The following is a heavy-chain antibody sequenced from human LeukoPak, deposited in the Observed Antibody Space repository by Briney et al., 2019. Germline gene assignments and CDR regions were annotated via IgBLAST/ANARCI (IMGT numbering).Heavy chain of an antibody. J-gene: IGHJ4*02. V-gene: IGHV4-4*07. CDR1: GGSISSYY. Sequence: SETLSLTCTVSGGSISSYYWSWIRQPAGKGLEWIGRIYTSGSTNYNPSLKSRGTMSVDTSKNQFSLKLSSVTAADTAVYYCARDGYYYDSSGYSLFDYWGQGTLVTVSS. D-gene: IGHD3-22*01. CDR2: IYTSGST. CDR3: ARDGYYYDSSGYSLFDY.